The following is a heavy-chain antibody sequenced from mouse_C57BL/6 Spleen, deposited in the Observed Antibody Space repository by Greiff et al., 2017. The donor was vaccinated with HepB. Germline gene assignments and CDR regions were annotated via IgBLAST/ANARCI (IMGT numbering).Heavy chain of an antibody. CDR3: TRKTGSGAY. D-gene: IGHD4-1*01. J-gene: IGHJ3*01. Sequence: QVQLKESGAELVRPGASVTLSCKASGYTFTDYEMHWVKQTPVHGLEWIGAIDPETGGTAYNQKFKGKAILTADKSSSTAYMELRSLTSEDSAVYYCTRKTGSGAYWGQGTLVTVSA. CDR2: IDPETGGT. CDR1: GYTFTDYE. V-gene: IGHV1-15*01.